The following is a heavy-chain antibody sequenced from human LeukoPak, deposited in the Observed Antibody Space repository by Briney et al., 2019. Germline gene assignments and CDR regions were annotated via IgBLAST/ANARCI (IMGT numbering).Heavy chain of an antibody. D-gene: IGHD1-1*01. CDR1: GFTFSSYA. J-gene: IGHJ3*02. Sequence: PGGSLRLSCAASGFTFSSYAMSWVRQAPGKGLEWVSVISGSAATTYYADSVQGRFTISRDNSKNTLYLQMNSLRAEDTAVYYCAKSAGTTRDAFDIWGQGTMVTVSS. V-gene: IGHV3-23*01. CDR3: AKSAGTTRDAFDI. CDR2: ISGSAATT.